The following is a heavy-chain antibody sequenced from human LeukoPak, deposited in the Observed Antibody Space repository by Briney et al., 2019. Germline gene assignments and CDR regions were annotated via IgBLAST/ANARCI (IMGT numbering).Heavy chain of an antibody. J-gene: IGHJ6*03. Sequence: ASVKVSCKASGYTFTGYYMHWVRQAPGQGLEWMGWINPNSGGTNYAQKFQGRVTITRDTSISTAYMELSRLRYNDTAVYYCARGVAGTYYYYYMDVWGKGTTVTVSS. V-gene: IGHV1-2*02. CDR1: GYTFTGYY. CDR3: ARGVAGTYYYYYMDV. D-gene: IGHD6-19*01. CDR2: INPNSGGT.